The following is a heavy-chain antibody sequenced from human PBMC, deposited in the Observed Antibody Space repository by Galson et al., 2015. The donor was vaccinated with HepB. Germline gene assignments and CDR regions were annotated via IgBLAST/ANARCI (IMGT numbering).Heavy chain of an antibody. CDR3: ARDVWYYYGSGSLWD. CDR1: GFTFSSYW. D-gene: IGHD3-10*01. Sequence: SLRLSCAASGFTFSSYWMSWVRQAPGKGLEWVANIKQDGSEKYYVDSVKGRFTISRDNAKNSLYLQMNSLRAEDTAVYYCARDVWYYYGSGSLWDWGQGTLVTVSS. J-gene: IGHJ4*02. CDR2: IKQDGSEK. V-gene: IGHV3-7*03.